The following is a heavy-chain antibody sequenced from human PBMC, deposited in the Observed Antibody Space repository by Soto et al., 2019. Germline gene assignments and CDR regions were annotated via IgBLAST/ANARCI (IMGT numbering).Heavy chain of an antibody. J-gene: IGHJ4*02. D-gene: IGHD1-7*01. CDR3: AAVDWNYVEYYFDY. CDR1: GFTFSDYF. CDR2: ISSSASTI. V-gene: IGHV3-11*01. Sequence: GGSLRLSCAASGFTFSDYFMSWIRQAPGKGLEWISYISSSASTIYYADSVKGRFTISRDNARNSLYLHLNSLRSEDTAVYYCAAVDWNYVEYYFDYWGQGTLVTVSS.